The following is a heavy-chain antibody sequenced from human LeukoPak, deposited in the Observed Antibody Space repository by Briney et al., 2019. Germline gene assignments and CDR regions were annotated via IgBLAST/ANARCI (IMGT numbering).Heavy chain of an antibody. J-gene: IGHJ4*02. V-gene: IGHV4-34*01. CDR3: ARDGDYDSSGYYGGHDY. D-gene: IGHD3-22*01. CDR2: INHSGST. CDR1: GGSFSGYY. Sequence: SETLSLTCAVYGGSFSGYYWSWIRQPPGKGLEWIGEINHSGSTNYNPSLKSRVTISVDTSKNQFSLKLSSVTAADTAVYYCARDGDYDSSGYYGGHDYWGQGTLVTVSS.